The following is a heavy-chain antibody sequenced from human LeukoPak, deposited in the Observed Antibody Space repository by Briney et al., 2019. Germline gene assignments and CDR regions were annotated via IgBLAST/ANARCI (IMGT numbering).Heavy chain of an antibody. Sequence: PSETLSLTCTVSGGSISSYYWSWIRQPPGKGLEWIGYIYASGSTNYNPSLKSRVTMSVDTSKNQFSLKLSSVTAADTAVYYCVRGGGGCSSTSCQEFDYWGQGTLVTVSS. CDR2: IYASGST. V-gene: IGHV4-59*12. CDR3: VRGGGGCSSTSCQEFDY. D-gene: IGHD2-2*01. J-gene: IGHJ4*02. CDR1: GGSISSYY.